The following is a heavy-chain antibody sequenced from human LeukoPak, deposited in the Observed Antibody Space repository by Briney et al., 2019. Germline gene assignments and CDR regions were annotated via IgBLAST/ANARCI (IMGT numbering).Heavy chain of an antibody. CDR1: GFTFSNSW. V-gene: IGHV3-15*01. CDR2: IKTITEGGTI. CDR3: ASAYYYDSSGLSLGGMDV. D-gene: IGHD3-22*01. J-gene: IGHJ6*02. Sequence: GGSLRLSCAASGFTFSNSWMTWVRQAPGKGLEWVGRIKTITEGGTIDYAAPVKGRFTISRDDSKDTLYLQMNSLRAEDTAVYYCASAYYYDSSGLSLGGMDVWGQGTTVTVSS.